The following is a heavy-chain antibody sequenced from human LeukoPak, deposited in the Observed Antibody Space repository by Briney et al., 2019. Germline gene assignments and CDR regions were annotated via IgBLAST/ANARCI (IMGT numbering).Heavy chain of an antibody. V-gene: IGHV3-23*01. J-gene: IGHJ4*02. CDR3: AKDVGGAGATAY. D-gene: IGHD1-26*01. CDR1: GLTFSSYA. CDR2: ISGSGGST. Sequence: PGGSLRLSCAASGLTFSSYAMSWVRQAPGKGLEWVSAISGSGGSTYYADSVKGRFTISRDNSKNTLYLQMNSLRAEDTAVYYCAKDVGGAGATAYWGQGTLVTVSS.